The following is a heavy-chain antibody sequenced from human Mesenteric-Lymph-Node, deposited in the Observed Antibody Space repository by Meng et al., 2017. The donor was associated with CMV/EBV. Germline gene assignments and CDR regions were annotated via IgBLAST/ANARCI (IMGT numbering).Heavy chain of an antibody. V-gene: IGHV3-48*04. D-gene: IGHD4-17*01. J-gene: IGHJ6*02. CDR2: TWGSTVI. Sequence: GESLKISCAASGFSFNSYSMNWVRQAPGKGLEWVSNTWGSTVIYYADSVKGRFTISRDNAKNSVYLQMNSLRVEDTAVYYCARVFGEFEGFSYYYYGMDVWGQGTKVTVSS. CDR3: ARVFGEFEGFSYYYYGMDV. CDR1: GFSFNSYS.